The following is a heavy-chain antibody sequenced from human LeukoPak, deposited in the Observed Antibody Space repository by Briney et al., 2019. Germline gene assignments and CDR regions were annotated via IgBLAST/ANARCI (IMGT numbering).Heavy chain of an antibody. CDR3: SRGLRFPDV. J-gene: IGHJ6*04. Sequence: PGGSLRLSCTVYGYNIGDYALTWFRQAPGKGLEWVGFIRTTGHGEATEYAASVRGRFSFAREDSNNVAHLQMDSLKTEDTAVYYCSRGLRFPDVWGKGTTVIVSS. CDR2: IRTTGHGEAT. CDR1: GYNIGDYA. V-gene: IGHV3-49*03. D-gene: IGHD3-3*01.